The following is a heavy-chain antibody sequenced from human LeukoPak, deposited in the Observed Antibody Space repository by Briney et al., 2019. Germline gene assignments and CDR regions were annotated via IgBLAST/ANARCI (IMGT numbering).Heavy chain of an antibody. CDR1: GFTFSSYA. CDR2: ISGRADIT. D-gene: IGHD3-9*01. J-gene: IGHJ6*03. V-gene: IGHV3-23*01. Sequence: GGSLTLSCAASGFTFSSYAMSWVRHSPGKGLEWVSAISGRADITYHPDSVKGRFPISRDSSRNTLYLQMNTLRAEHTTLYHCAKMGWDSLTGSYYHYMDIWGKGTTVTVSS. CDR3: AKMGWDSLTGSYYHYMDI.